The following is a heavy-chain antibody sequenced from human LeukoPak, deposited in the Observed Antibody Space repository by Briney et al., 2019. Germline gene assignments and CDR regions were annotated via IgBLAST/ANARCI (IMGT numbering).Heavy chain of an antibody. CDR1: GGTFSSYA. D-gene: IGHD6-13*01. CDR3: ARGYSSSWSYYYYYMDV. CDR2: IIPILGIA. Sequence: SVKVSCKASGGTFSSYAISWVRQAPGQGLEWMGRIIPILGIANYAQKFQGRVTITADKSTSTAYMELSSLRSEDTAVYYCARGYSSSWSYYYYYMDVWGKGTTVTVSS. V-gene: IGHV1-69*04. J-gene: IGHJ6*03.